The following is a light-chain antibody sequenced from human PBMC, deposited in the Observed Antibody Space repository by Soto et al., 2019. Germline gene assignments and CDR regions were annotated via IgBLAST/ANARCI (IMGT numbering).Light chain of an antibody. V-gene: IGKV3-20*01. Sequence: EIVLTQSPGTLSLSPGERATLSCRASQSVSSSYLAWYQQKPGQAPRLLIYVASSRATGTPDRCSGGCCGAYFPPTISRLSHEYFADYYCQHYSRSPWTFGQGTKLEIK. CDR1: QSVSSSY. J-gene: IGKJ2*02. CDR3: QHYSRSPWT. CDR2: VAS.